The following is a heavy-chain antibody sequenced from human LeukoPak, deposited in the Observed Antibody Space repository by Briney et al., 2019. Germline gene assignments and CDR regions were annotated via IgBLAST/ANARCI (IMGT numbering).Heavy chain of an antibody. V-gene: IGHV4-59*01. J-gene: IGHJ4*02. CDR2: IYDSGTT. CDR3: ARRAHWENYFDS. CDR1: GGSISSYY. Sequence: SETLSLTCTVSGGSISSYYWSWIRQPPGKGLEWIGYIYDSGTTNYNPSLKSRVTISADTSKNQFSLKLSSVTAADTAVYYCARRAHWENYFDSWGQGTLVTVSS. D-gene: IGHD1-26*01.